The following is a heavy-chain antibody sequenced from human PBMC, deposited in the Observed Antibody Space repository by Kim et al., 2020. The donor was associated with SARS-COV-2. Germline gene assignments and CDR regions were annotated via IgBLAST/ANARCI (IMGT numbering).Heavy chain of an antibody. CDR3: ARDRGVEMATITDY. CDR2: IKQDGSEK. CDR1: GFTFSSYW. D-gene: IGHD5-12*01. V-gene: IGHV3-7*01. Sequence: GGSLRLSCAASGFTFSSYWMSWVRQAPGKGLEWVANIKQDGSEKYYVDSVKGRFTISRDNAKNSLYLQMNSLRAEDTAVYYCARDRGVEMATITDYWGQGTLVTVSS. J-gene: IGHJ4*02.